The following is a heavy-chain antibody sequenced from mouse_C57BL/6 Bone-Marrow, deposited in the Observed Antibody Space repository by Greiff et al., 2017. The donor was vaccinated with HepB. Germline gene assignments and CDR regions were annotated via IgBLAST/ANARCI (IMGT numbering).Heavy chain of an antibody. D-gene: IGHD1-1*01. Sequence: QVQLQQSGAELVRPGASVKLSCKASGYTFTDYYINWVKQRPGQGLEWIARIYPGSGNTYYNEKFKGKATLTAEKSSSTAYMQLSSLTSEDSAVYFCARPTVVAPAMDYWGQGTSVTVSS. CDR3: ARPTVVAPAMDY. V-gene: IGHV1-76*01. CDR1: GYTFTDYY. CDR2: IYPGSGNT. J-gene: IGHJ4*01.